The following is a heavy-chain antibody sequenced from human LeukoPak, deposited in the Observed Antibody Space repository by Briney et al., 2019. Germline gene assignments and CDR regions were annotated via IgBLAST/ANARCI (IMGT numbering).Heavy chain of an antibody. V-gene: IGHV1-18*01. Sequence: GASVKVSCKASGYTFTSYGISWVRQAPGQGLEWMGWISAYNGNTNYAQKLQGRVTMTTDTSTSTAYMELRSLRSDDTAVYYCARAPSWGGLSSGSYYFDYWGQGTLVTVSS. D-gene: IGHD6-19*01. CDR2: ISAYNGNT. CDR3: ARAPSWGGLSSGSYYFDY. J-gene: IGHJ4*02. CDR1: GYTFTSYG.